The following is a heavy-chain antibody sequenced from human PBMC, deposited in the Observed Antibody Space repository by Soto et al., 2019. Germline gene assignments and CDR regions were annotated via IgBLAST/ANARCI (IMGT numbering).Heavy chain of an antibody. J-gene: IGHJ4*02. Sequence: XVSLRLSCGVSGFPFAPSTMSWVRQAPGKGLEWVSTISVSVGSTYSADSVQGRFTVSSDISDNTLFLRMTSLTADDTAVYFCAKRDVPHSTSNAYFYDHWGRGVLVTVSS. CDR3: AKRDVPHSTSNAYFYDH. V-gene: IGHV3-23*01. D-gene: IGHD2-21*02. CDR2: ISVSVGST. CDR1: GFPFAPST.